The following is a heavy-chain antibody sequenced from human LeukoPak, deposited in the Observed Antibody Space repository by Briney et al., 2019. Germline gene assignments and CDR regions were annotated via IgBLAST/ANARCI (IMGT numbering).Heavy chain of an antibody. J-gene: IGHJ4*02. V-gene: IGHV1-46*01. D-gene: IGHD1-20*01. CDR3: ARAYNWNDVLDY. CDR2: INPSGGST. Sequence: ASVKVSCKASGYTFTSYYMHWVRQAPGQGLEWMGIINPSGGSTSYAQKSQGRVTMTRDTATSTVYMELSSLRAEDTAVYYCARAYNWNDVLDYWGQGTLVTVSS. CDR1: GYTFTSYY.